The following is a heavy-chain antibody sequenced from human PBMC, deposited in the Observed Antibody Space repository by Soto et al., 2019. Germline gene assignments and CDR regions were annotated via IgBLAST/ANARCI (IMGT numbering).Heavy chain of an antibody. CDR3: ARLGYDSSGYYFYGMDV. CDR1: GYSFTSYW. CDR2: IDPSDSYT. J-gene: IGHJ6*02. D-gene: IGHD3-22*01. Sequence: EVQLVQSGAEVKKPGESLRISCKGSGYSFTSYWISWVRQMPGKGLEWMGRIDPSDSYTNYSPSFQGHVTISADKSISTAYLQWSSLKASDTAMYYCARLGYDSSGYYFYGMDVWGQGTTVTVSS. V-gene: IGHV5-10-1*03.